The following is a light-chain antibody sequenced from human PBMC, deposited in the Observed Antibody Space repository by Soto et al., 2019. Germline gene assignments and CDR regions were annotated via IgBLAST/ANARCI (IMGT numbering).Light chain of an antibody. CDR3: QKSYSIPYT. J-gene: IGKJ2*01. CDR2: AAS. CDR1: QSISSN. Sequence: DIQMTQSASSLSASVGDRVTITCRASQSISSNLNWHQQKPGKAPKVLIYAASSLQGGVPSRFSGSGSGTDFTLTISSLQPEDFATYYCQKSYSIPYTFGQGTKLEIK. V-gene: IGKV1-39*01.